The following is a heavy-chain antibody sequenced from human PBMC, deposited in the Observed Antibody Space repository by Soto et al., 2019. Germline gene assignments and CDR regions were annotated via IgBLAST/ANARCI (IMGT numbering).Heavy chain of an antibody. Sequence: QVQLVQSGAEVKKPGASVKVSCKASGYTFISYGISWVRQAPGQGLEWMGWINAFNGNTNYAQKLQGRVTMTRDTSTSTAYMERRSLRSDDTAVYSCARDPGAGTYFDYWGQGTLVTVSS. CDR1: GYTFISYG. CDR2: INAFNGNT. D-gene: IGHD6-19*01. CDR3: ARDPGAGTYFDY. V-gene: IGHV1-18*01. J-gene: IGHJ4*02.